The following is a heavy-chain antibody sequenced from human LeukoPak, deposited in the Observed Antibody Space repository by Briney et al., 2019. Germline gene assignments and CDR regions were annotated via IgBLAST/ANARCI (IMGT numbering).Heavy chain of an antibody. V-gene: IGHV3-53*05. CDR2: IYTGGNT. Sequence: GGSLRLSCAASGFTVDSNYLSWVRQAPGKGLEWVSTIYTGGNTYYADSVKGRFTISRDNSKNTLYLQMNSLRAEDTAVYYCAKDPYSSGWYYFDYWGQGTLVTVSS. CDR3: AKDPYSSGWYYFDY. J-gene: IGHJ4*02. D-gene: IGHD6-19*01. CDR1: GFTVDSNY.